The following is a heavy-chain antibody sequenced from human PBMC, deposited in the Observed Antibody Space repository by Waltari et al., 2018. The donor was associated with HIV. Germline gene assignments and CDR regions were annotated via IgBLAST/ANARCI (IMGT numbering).Heavy chain of an antibody. CDR3: ACADRDQSGSYYIFDY. CDR2: IIPIFGTP. CDR1: GGTRGNS. J-gene: IGHJ4*02. V-gene: IGHV1-69*01. Sequence: QVQLVQSGAEVKKPGSAVKVSCKATGGTRGNSFSWVRQAPGQGLEWLGGIIPIFGTPNYAQKFQGRVTISADESATSVYLEMKTLRSDDTATYFCACADRDQSGSYYIFDYWGQGSLVTVSS. D-gene: IGHD1-26*01.